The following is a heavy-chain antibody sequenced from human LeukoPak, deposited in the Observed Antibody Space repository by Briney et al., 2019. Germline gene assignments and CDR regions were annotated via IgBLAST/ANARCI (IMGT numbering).Heavy chain of an antibody. D-gene: IGHD4-17*01. Sequence: GGSLRLSCAASGFIFRNYWMHWVRQAPGKGLVWVACINPNGITTTYTDSVKGRFTISRDNAKNTLYLQMNSLRAEDTAVYYCAKDFAGDRDYWGQGTLVTVSS. CDR2: INPNGITT. CDR3: AKDFAGDRDY. V-gene: IGHV3-74*01. J-gene: IGHJ4*02. CDR1: GFIFRNYW.